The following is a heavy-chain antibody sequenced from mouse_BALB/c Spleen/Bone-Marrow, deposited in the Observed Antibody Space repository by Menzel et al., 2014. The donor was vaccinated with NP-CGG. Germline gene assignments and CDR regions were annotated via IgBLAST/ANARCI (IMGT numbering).Heavy chain of an antibody. D-gene: IGHD5-1-1*01. CDR3: ARNTQFAY. V-gene: IGHV14-1*02. CDR2: IDPANGNT. Sequence: EVQLQQSGAELVRPGASVTLSCKASGYTFTDYEMHWVKQRPEQGLEWIGRIDPANGNTKYDPKFQGKATITADTSSNTAYLQLSSLTSGDTAVYYCARNTQFAYWGQGTLVTVSA. J-gene: IGHJ3*01. CDR1: GYTFTDYE.